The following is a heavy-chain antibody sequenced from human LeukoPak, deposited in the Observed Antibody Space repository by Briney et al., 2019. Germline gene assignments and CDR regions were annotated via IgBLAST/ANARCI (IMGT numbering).Heavy chain of an antibody. Sequence: PGGSLRLSCAASGFTFRSYAMNWVRQAPGKGLEWVSAISLGGDATYYADSVKGRFTISRDNSKNTLYLEMNSLRAGDTAIYYCAKRRYYDVVRCRDFDYWGPGTLVTVSS. V-gene: IGHV3-23*01. CDR1: GFTFRSYA. D-gene: IGHD3-16*01. CDR3: AKRRYYDVVRCRDFDY. J-gene: IGHJ4*02. CDR2: ISLGGDAT.